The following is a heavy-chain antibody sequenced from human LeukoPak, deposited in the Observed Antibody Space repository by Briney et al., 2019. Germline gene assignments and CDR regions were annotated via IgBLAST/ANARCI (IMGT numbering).Heavy chain of an antibody. Sequence: PGGSLRLSCAASGFTFSSYGMSWVRQAPGKGLEWVSAISGSGGSTYYADSVKGRFTISRDNSKNTLYLQMNSLRAEDTAVYYCARWASDYYDSSGYYYYYYYYMDVWGKGTTVTVSS. V-gene: IGHV3-23*01. CDR3: ARWASDYYDSSGYYYYYYYYMDV. J-gene: IGHJ6*03. D-gene: IGHD3-22*01. CDR2: ISGSGGST. CDR1: GFTFSSYG.